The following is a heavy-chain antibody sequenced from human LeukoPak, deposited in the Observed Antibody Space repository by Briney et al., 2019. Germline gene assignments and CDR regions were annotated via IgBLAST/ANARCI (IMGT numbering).Heavy chain of an antibody. D-gene: IGHD4/OR15-4a*01. CDR2: ISFDASNT. CDR3: ARRAGAYSHPYNY. J-gene: IGHJ4*02. CDR1: GFTFSSFA. Sequence: GGSLRLSCAASGFTFSSFAMHWVRQAPGKRLEWVALISFDASNTYYADSVKGRFTISRDNSKSTLYLQMNSLRAEDTAVYYCARRAGAYSHPYNYWGQGTLVTVSS. V-gene: IGHV3-30*03.